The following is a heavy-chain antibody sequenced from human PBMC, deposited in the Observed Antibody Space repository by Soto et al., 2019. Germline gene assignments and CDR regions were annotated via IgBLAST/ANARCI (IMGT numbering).Heavy chain of an antibody. J-gene: IGHJ5*02. V-gene: IGHV3-23*01. CDR3: AKAGYDFWSGNNNWFDP. D-gene: IGHD3-3*01. Sequence: GGSLRLSCAASGFTFSSYAMSWVRQAPGKGLEWVSAISGSGGSTYYADSVKGRFTISRDNSKNTLYLQMNSLRAEDTAVYYCAKAGYDFWSGNNNWFDPWGQGTLVTVSS. CDR1: GFTFSSYA. CDR2: ISGSGGST.